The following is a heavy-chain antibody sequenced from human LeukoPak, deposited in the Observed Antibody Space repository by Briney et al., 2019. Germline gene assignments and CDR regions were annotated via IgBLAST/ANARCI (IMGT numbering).Heavy chain of an antibody. CDR1: GFTFSSYN. J-gene: IGHJ6*03. Sequence: PGGSLRLSCAASGFTFSSYNMNWVRQAPGKGLEWVSSIKGRFTISRDNAKNSLYLQMNSLRAEDTAVYYCARDATMVPLYYYYYMDVWGKGTTVTVSS. V-gene: IGHV3-21*01. CDR3: ARDATMVPLYYYYYMDV. CDR2: I. D-gene: IGHD3-10*01.